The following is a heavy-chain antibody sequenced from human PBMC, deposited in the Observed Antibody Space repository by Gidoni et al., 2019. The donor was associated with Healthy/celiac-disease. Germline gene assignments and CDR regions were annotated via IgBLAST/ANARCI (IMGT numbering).Heavy chain of an antibody. CDR2: INHSGST. CDR3: ARGIGVVPAATYYFDY. Sequence: QVQLQQWGAGLLKPSETLSLTCAVYGGSFSGYYWSWSRQPPGKGLGWLGEINHSGSTNYNPSLKSRVTISVDTSKNQFSLKLSSVTAADTAVYYCARGIGVVPAATYYFDYWGQGTLVTVSS. D-gene: IGHD2-2*01. V-gene: IGHV4-34*01. CDR1: GGSFSGYY. J-gene: IGHJ4*02.